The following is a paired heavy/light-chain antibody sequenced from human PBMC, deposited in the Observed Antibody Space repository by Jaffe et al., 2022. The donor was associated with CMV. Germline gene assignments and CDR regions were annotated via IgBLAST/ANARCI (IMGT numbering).Heavy chain of an antibody. CDR1: GFSFDTYT. J-gene: IGHJ3*02. V-gene: IGHV3-21*01. CDR3: ASGIAVTGHDAFDI. Sequence: EVQLVESGGGLVRPGGSLRLSCAASGFSFDTYTLSWVRQAPGKGPEWVSSISARGTYVYYADSLKGRFTISRDNVKNSLYLQLNNLGAEDTAVYYCASGIAVTGHDAFDIWGRGTLVLVSS. D-gene: IGHD6-13*01. CDR2: ISARGTYV.
Light chain of an antibody. CDR1: SSNIGADYD. J-gene: IGLJ3*02. Sequence: QSVLTQPPSVSGAPGQRVTISCTGSSSNIGADYDVHWYQQLPGTAPKLIIHVNSNRPSGVPDRFSGSKSGTSASLAIAGLQAEDEADYYCQSYDSSLSGSVFGGGTKLTVL. V-gene: IGLV1-40*01. CDR3: QSYDSSLSGSV. CDR2: VNS.